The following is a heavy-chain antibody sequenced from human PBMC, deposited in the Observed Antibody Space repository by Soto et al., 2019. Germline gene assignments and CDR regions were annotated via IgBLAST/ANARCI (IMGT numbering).Heavy chain of an antibody. CDR2: INHSGST. V-gene: IGHV4-34*01. D-gene: IGHD6-13*01. Sequence: SETLSLTCAVYGGSFSGYYCSWIRQPPWKGLEWIGEINHSGSTNYNPSLKSRVTISVDTSKNQFSLKLSSVTAADTAVYYCARAGYSSSGGYYFDYWGQGTLVTVSS. CDR3: ARAGYSSSGGYYFDY. CDR1: GGSFSGYY. J-gene: IGHJ4*02.